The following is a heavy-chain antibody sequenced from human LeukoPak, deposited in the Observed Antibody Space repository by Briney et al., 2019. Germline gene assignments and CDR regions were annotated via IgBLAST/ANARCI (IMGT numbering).Heavy chain of an antibody. D-gene: IGHD1-14*01. V-gene: IGHV1-69*01. Sequence: GASVKVSCKASGVTFSTNSFNWVRQAPGQGREWMGGLMPQYETTFYAQSFQGRVTITADDSTSTLYMELSSLRSEDTAMYYCARQMEGEPGSFDFWGQGTLVTVSS. CDR1: GVTFSTNS. CDR3: ARQMEGEPGSFDF. CDR2: LMPQYETT. J-gene: IGHJ4*02.